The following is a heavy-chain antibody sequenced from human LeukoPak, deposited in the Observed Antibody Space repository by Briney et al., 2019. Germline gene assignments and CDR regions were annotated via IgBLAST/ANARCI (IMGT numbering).Heavy chain of an antibody. D-gene: IGHD3-9*01. J-gene: IGHJ4*02. CDR3: AKDVDPYYDILTGYYPDY. CDR2: ISSTSDFI. V-gene: IGHV3-21*01. Sequence: GGSLRLSCAASRFTFSSYPMNWVRQAPGKGLEWVSSISSTSDFIFYADSAKGRFTISRDNSKNTLYLQMNSLRAEDTAVYYCAKDVDPYYDILTGYYPDYWGQGTLVTVSS. CDR1: RFTFSSYP.